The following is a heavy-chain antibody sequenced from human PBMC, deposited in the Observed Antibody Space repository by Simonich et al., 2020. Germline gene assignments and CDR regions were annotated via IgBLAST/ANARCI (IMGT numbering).Heavy chain of an antibody. J-gene: IGHJ4*02. CDR3: TRFDYYGSGSYYFDY. V-gene: IGHV3-73*02. CDR2: IRSKANSYAT. CDR1: GFTFSGSA. Sequence: EVQLVESGGGLVQPVGSLKLSCAASGFTFSGSAMHWVRQASGKGLEWVGRIRSKANSYATAYAASGKGRFTISRDDSKNTAYLQMNSLKTEDTAVYYCTRFDYYGSGSYYFDYWGQGTLVTVSS. D-gene: IGHD3-10*01.